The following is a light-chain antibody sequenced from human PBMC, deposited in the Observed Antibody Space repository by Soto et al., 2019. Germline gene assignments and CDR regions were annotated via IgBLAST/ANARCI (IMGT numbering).Light chain of an antibody. Sequence: DIQMTQSPSSLSASVGDRVTITCQASQAVSNLLNWYQQKPGKAPKLLISKASNLQTGVPSRFSGSGSGTEFTLTISSLQPDDIATYYCQHYNSYSQAFGKGTKVDIK. CDR2: KAS. CDR1: QAVSNL. V-gene: IGKV1-33*01. J-gene: IGKJ1*01. CDR3: QHYNSYSQA.